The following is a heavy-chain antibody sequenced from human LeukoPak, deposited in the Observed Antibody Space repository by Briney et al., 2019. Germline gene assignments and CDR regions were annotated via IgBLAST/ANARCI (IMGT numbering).Heavy chain of an antibody. V-gene: IGHV4-39*02. J-gene: IGHJ5*02. Sequence: PSETLSLTCTVSGGSISSSSYYWGWIRQPPGKGLEWIGSIYYSGSTYYNPSLKSRVTISVDTSKNQFSLKLSSVTAADTAVYYCARDGSRVTMGAASNWFDPWGQGTLVTVSS. CDR1: GGSISSSSYY. CDR3: ARDGSRVTMGAASNWFDP. CDR2: IYYSGST. D-gene: IGHD4/OR15-4a*01.